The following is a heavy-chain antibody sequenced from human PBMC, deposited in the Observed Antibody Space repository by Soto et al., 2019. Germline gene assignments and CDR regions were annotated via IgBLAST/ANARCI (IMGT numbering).Heavy chain of an antibody. J-gene: IGHJ4*03. CDR1: GGSISNFY. V-gene: IGHV4-59*01. CDR2: ISYSGNT. Sequence: SETLSLTCTVSGGSISNFYWSWIRQPPGKGLEWIGYISYSGNTNYNPSLKSRVSISVDTSKNQLSLNLTSVTAADTAVYYCARAPIVLSQSYFGSWGRGTPFAVSS. D-gene: IGHD2-15*01. CDR3: ARAPIVLSQSYFGS.